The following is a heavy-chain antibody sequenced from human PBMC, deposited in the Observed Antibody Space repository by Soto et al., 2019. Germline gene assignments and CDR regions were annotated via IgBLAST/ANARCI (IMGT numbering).Heavy chain of an antibody. CDR2: ISSTTNYI. CDR3: ARESEDLTSNFDY. V-gene: IGHV3-21*06. CDR1: GFTFTRYS. J-gene: IGHJ4*02. Sequence: PGGSLRLSCAASGFTFTRYSMDWVRQAPGKGLEWVSSISSTTNYIYYGDSMKGRFTISRDNAKNSLYLEMNSLRAEDTAVYYCARESEDLTSNFDYWGQGTLVTVSS.